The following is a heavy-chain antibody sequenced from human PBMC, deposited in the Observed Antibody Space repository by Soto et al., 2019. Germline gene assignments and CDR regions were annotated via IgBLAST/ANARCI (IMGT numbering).Heavy chain of an antibody. D-gene: IGHD6-19*01. V-gene: IGHV3-21*01. CDR1: GFTFSSYS. CDR2: ISSSRSNI. Sequence: GGSLRLSCAASGFTFSSYSMNWVRQSQGKGLEWVSFISSSRSNIYYADSVKGRFTISRDNAKNTLYLQMNSLRAEDTAVYYFSRGVAVAGLRYDDFDIWGQGTMVTVSS. J-gene: IGHJ3*02. CDR3: SRGVAVAGLRYDDFDI.